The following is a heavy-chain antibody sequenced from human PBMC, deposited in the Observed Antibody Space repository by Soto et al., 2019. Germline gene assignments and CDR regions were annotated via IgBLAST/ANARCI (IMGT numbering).Heavy chain of an antibody. D-gene: IGHD6-19*01. J-gene: IGHJ5*02. Sequence: NPSETLSLTCAVYGGSFSGYYWSWIRQPPGKGLEWIGEINHSGSTNYNPSLKSRVTISVDTSKNQFSLKLSSVTAADTAVYYCGGVRCIAGAVRGGWFAPGGKGTRVTVS. CDR2: INHSGST. V-gene: IGHV4-34*01. CDR3: GGVRCIAGAVRGGWFAP. CDR1: GGSFSGYY.